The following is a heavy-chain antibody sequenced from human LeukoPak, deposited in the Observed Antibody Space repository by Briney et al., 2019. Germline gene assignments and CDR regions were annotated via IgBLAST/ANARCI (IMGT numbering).Heavy chain of an antibody. D-gene: IGHD6-19*01. CDR1: GFTFTSFA. CDR2: ISYDGNNK. J-gene: IGHJ4*02. CDR3: AKDVRTIIAVAGTFDD. V-gene: IGHV3-30-3*01. Sequence: GSLRLSCAASGFTFTSFAMHWVRQAPGKGLEWVAVISYDGNNKYYTDSVKGRFTISRDNSKNTLNLQMDSLRAEDTAVYYCAKDVRTIIAVAGTFDDWGQGTLVTVSS.